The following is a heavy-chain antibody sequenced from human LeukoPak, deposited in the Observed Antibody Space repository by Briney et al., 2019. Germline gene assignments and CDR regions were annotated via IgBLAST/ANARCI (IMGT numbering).Heavy chain of an antibody. V-gene: IGHV3-23*01. CDR2: IGSGSGGTT. D-gene: IGHD3-10*01. Sequence: GGSLRLSCAASGFTFSSYAMRWVRQAPGKGLEWVSAIGSGSGGTTIYADSVKGRFTISRDNSKNTLYLQMSSLRDEDTAAYYCAKNYESGRGVPYGMDVWGQGTTVTVSS. CDR3: AKNYESGRGVPYGMDV. J-gene: IGHJ6*02. CDR1: GFTFSSYA.